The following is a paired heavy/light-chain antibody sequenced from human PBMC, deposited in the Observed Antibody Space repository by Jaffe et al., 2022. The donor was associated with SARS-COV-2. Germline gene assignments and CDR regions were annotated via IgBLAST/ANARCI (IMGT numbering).Light chain of an antibody. J-gene: IGLJ3*02. CDR2: YTSDSHPDN. CDR1: SDIDFANCR. Sequence: QAVLTQPSSLSASPGASASLTCTLRSDIDFANCRIYWYQQKPGSPPQYLLRYTSDSHPDNHRDSGVPSRFSGSKDPSANAGILLISGLQSDDEADYYCMIWHSGAWVFGGGTEVTVL. V-gene: IGLV5-45*03. CDR3: MIWHSGAWV.
Heavy chain of an antibody. V-gene: IGHV4-34*02. D-gene: IGHD1-26*01. CDR2: INDSGRS. J-gene: IGHJ4*02. CDR1: GGPFSGPHY. Sequence: QVQLQQWGAGLLKPSETLSLTCGVSGGPFSGPHYWSWIRQSPGKGLEWIGEINDSGRSKYNPSLASRVSMSVDTAKNQFSLKLTSVTAADTAVYYCTRDPYSADQFDTWGQGTLVTVSA. CDR3: TRDPYSADQFDT.